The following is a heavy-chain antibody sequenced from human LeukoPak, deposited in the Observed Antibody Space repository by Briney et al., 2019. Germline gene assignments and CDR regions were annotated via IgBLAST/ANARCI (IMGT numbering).Heavy chain of an antibody. V-gene: IGHV3-66*01. J-gene: IGHJ5*01. Sequence: PRGSLRPSCAVSAFTVRRNYISWVRQAPGKGLEWVSVIYSGGTRHYGDSVKDRFTISRDNSKNTVYLQMDSLRVEDTAVYYCARGLMWGFESWGQGTLVTVSS. CDR2: IYSGGTR. CDR1: AFTVRRNY. CDR3: ARGLMWGFES. D-gene: IGHD2-8*01.